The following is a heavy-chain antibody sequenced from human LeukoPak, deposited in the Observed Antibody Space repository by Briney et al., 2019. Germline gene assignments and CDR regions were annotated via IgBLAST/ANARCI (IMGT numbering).Heavy chain of an antibody. V-gene: IGHV1-69*13. J-gene: IGHJ4*02. D-gene: IGHD3-22*01. CDR1: GGTFSSYA. Sequence: SVKVSCKASGGTFSSYAISWVRQAPGQGLEWMGGIIPIFGTANYAQKFQGRVTITADESTSTAYMELSSLRSEGTAVYYCARGPYYYDSSGYYQDTYYLDYWGQGTLVTVSS. CDR3: ARGPYYYDSSGYYQDTYYLDY. CDR2: IIPIFGTA.